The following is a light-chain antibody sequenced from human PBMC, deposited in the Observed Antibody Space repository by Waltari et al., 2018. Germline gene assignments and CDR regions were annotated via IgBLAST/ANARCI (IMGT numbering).Light chain of an antibody. CDR1: TSNIGNNY. CDR3: AAWDDSLSGYVV. Sequence: QSVLTQPPSASETPGQRVTISCSGSTSNIGNNYAYWYHRLPGTAPILLIHSNDQRPSGVPDRFSGSKSGTSASLAISGLRSEDEGDYYCAAWDDSLSGYVVFGGGTKLTVL. V-gene: IGLV1-47*02. J-gene: IGLJ2*01. CDR2: SND.